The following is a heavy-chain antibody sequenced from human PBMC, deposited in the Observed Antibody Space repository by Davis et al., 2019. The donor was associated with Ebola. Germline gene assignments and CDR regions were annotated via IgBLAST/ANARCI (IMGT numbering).Heavy chain of an antibody. Sequence: SETLSLTCTVSGGSVSSGGYYWNWIRQPPGKGLEWIGYIYYSGSTDYSPSLRGRVTISVDTSKNQFSLKLSSVTAADTAVYYCAREGYIVLVPAAMSWNAFDIWGQGTMVTVSS. CDR1: GGSVSSGGYY. CDR2: IYYSGST. J-gene: IGHJ3*02. CDR3: AREGYIVLVPAAMSWNAFDI. D-gene: IGHD2-2*01. V-gene: IGHV4-61*08.